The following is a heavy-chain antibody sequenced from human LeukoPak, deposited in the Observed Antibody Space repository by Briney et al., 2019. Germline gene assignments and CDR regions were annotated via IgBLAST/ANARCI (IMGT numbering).Heavy chain of an antibody. V-gene: IGHV4-59*01. J-gene: IGHJ4*02. CDR2: IYYSGST. CDR3: ASQLWLTLPFDY. D-gene: IGHD5-18*01. Sequence: SETLSLTCTVSGGSISSYYWSWIRQPPGKGLEWIGYIYYSGSTNYNPSLKSRVTISVDTSKNQFSLKLSSVTAADTAVYYCASQLWLTLPFDYWGQGTLVTVSS. CDR1: GGSISSYY.